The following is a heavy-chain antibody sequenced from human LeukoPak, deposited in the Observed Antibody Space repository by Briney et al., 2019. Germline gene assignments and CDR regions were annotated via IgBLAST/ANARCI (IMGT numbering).Heavy chain of an antibody. CDR2: IIPIFGTA. D-gene: IGHD6-6*01. CDR1: GGTFSSYA. Sequence: SVKVSCKASGGTFSSYAISWVRQAPGQGPEWMGGIIPIFGTANYAQKFQGRVTITADESASTAYMELSSLRSEDTAVYYCASAPYSSSWYYYGMDVWGQGTTVTVSS. CDR3: ASAPYSSSWYYYGMDV. V-gene: IGHV1-69*13. J-gene: IGHJ6*02.